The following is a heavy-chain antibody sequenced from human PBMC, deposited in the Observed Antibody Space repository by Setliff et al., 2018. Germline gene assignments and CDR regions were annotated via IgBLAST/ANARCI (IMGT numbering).Heavy chain of an antibody. D-gene: IGHD2-21*02. Sequence: PGGSLRLSCATSGFTFSHYGMHWVRQAPGKGLEWVAIIWYDGSNKYYADSVKGRFTIFRDNAKNSLYLQMDSLRAEDTAVYYCAKCGGDHCCPLYQYYMDVWGKGTTVTVSS. CDR1: GFTFSHYG. CDR3: AKCGGDHCCPLYQYYMDV. CDR2: IWYDGSNK. J-gene: IGHJ6*03. V-gene: IGHV3-33*06.